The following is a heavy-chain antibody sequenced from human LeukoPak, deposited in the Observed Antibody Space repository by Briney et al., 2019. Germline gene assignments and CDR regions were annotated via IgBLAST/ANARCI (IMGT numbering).Heavy chain of an antibody. CDR1: GGSFSSSSYY. Sequence: SETLSLTCTVSGGSFSSSSYYWGWISQPPGKGLAWLGSIYYSGSTYYNPSLKSRVTISVDTSKNQFSLKLSSVTAADTAVYYCARHVDGYNSIDYWGQGTLVTVSS. V-gene: IGHV4-39*01. CDR3: ARHVDGYNSIDY. D-gene: IGHD5-24*01. CDR2: IYYSGST. J-gene: IGHJ4*02.